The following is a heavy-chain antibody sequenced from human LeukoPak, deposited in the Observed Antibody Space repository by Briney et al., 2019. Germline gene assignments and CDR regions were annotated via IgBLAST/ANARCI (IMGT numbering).Heavy chain of an antibody. CDR2: INQDGSEK. Sequence: GGSLRLSCAASGFTFTNHWMSWVRQAPGKGLEWVANINQDGSEKFYVDSVKGRFTISRDNAKNSVYLQMNSLTAEDTAVYYCVRDGGTTGYDLLDYWGQGTLLTVSS. V-gene: IGHV3-7*01. CDR3: VRDGGTTGYDLLDY. D-gene: IGHD5-12*01. J-gene: IGHJ4*02. CDR1: GFTFTNHW.